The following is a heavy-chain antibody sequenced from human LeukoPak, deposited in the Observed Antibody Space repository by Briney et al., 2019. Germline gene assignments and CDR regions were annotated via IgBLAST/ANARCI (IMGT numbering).Heavy chain of an antibody. V-gene: IGHV1-46*01. CDR2: VNPNGGST. CDR1: GYTFTSYY. J-gene: IGHJ3*02. Sequence: ASVKVSCKASGYTFTSYYMHCVRQSPGQGLEWMGVVNPNGGSTTYAQKFLGRLTMTRDTSTRTVYMDLSSLRSDDTAVYFCARDLGGSWDAFDIWGQGTMVTVSS. D-gene: IGHD3-16*01. CDR3: ARDLGGSWDAFDI.